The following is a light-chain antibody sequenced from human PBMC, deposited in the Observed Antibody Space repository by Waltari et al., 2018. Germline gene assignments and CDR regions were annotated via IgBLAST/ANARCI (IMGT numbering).Light chain of an antibody. CDR1: QTISNY. CDR2: AAS. Sequence: DIQMTQSPPSLAASVGDSVNITCRASQTISNYLNWYQQRPGKAPKILISAASSLQSGVPSRFSGSGSGTDFALTISSLQPEDFASYHCQETYTTLFTFGPGTKVEIK. V-gene: IGKV1-39*01. CDR3: QETYTTLFT. J-gene: IGKJ3*01.